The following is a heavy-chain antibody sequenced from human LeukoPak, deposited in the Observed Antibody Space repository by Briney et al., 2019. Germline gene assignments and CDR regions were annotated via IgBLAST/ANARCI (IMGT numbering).Heavy chain of an antibody. V-gene: IGHV1-69*13. CDR3: ANQKSYCSSTSCYGNWFDP. CDR1: GGTFSNYA. CDR2: IIPIFGTA. Sequence: GASVKVSCKASGGTFSNYAISWVRQAPGQGLEWMGAIIPIFGTANYAQKFQGRVTITADESTGTAYMELSSLRSEDTAVYYCANQKSYCSSTSCYGNWFDPWGQGTLVTVSS. J-gene: IGHJ5*02. D-gene: IGHD2-2*01.